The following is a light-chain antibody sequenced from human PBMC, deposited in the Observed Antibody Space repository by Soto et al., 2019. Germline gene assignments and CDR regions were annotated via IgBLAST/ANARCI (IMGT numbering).Light chain of an antibody. J-gene: IGKJ1*01. CDR3: QQYGSSPRT. CDR2: GAS. V-gene: IGKV3-20*01. Sequence: VLTQSPGTLSLSPGVRAPLSCRASQSVSSSYLAWYQHKPGQAPRLVIYGASSRATCIQDRFSGSGSGTDFTLTISRLEPGDFAVYYCQQYGSSPRTFGQGTKVEIK. CDR1: QSVSSSY.